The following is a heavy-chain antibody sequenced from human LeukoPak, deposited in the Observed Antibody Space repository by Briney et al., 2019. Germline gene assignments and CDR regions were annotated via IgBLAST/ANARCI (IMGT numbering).Heavy chain of an antibody. CDR2: LYSGGGT. J-gene: IGHJ4*02. V-gene: IGHV3-53*01. D-gene: IGHD3-10*01. CDR1: GFTFSSHA. CDR3: ATLYGSSRGAFGY. Sequence: SGGSLRLSCAASGFTFSSHAMHWVRQAPGKGLEWVSVLYSGGGTYYADSVKGRFTISRDNSKNTLYLQMNSLRAEDTAIYYCATLYGSSRGAFGYWGQGTLVTVSS.